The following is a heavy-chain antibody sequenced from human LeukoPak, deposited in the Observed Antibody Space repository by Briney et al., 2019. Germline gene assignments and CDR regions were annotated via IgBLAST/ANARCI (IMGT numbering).Heavy chain of an antibody. Sequence: GGSLRLSCAASGFTFSSYAMRWVRQAPGKGLEWVAVISYDGSNKYYADSVKGRFTISRDNSKNTLYLQMNSLRAEDTAVYYCASFRLCSGGSCYSFDYWGQGTPVTVSS. CDR2: ISYDGSNK. CDR3: ASFRLCSGGSCYSFDY. V-gene: IGHV3-30-3*01. J-gene: IGHJ4*02. CDR1: GFTFSSYA. D-gene: IGHD2-15*01.